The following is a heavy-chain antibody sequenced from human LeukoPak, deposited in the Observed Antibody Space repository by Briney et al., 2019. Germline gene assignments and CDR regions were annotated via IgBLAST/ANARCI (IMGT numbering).Heavy chain of an antibody. Sequence: GESLKISCKGSGYSFSNSWIGWVRQMPGKGLEWMGIIYPGGSDTRYSPSFQGQVTISADKSISTAYLQWSSLKASDTAMYYCVRQEGIVGATEGYNWFDPWGQGTLDTVSS. CDR3: VRQEGIVGATEGYNWFDP. CDR1: GYSFSNSW. CDR2: IYPGGSDT. J-gene: IGHJ5*02. D-gene: IGHD1-26*01. V-gene: IGHV5-51*01.